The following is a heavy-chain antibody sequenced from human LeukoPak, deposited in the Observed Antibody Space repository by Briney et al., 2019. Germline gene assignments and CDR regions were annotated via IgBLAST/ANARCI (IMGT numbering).Heavy chain of an antibody. CDR3: TRMTTGHDY. CDR2: INHSGYT. D-gene: IGHD4-17*01. Sequence: PSETLSLTCAVSGVSFNDYYWSWVRQAPGRGLEWIGEINHSGYTNDSPSLKSRVTLSIDTSRKQFSLNLRSVTVADTGIYYCTRMTTGHDYWGQGTLVTVSS. CDR1: GVSFNDYY. J-gene: IGHJ4*02. V-gene: IGHV4-34*01.